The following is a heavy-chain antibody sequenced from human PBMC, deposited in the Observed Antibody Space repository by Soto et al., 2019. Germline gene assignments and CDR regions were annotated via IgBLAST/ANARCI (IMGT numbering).Heavy chain of an antibody. Sequence: GGSLRLSXEASGFTFSGFDMHWVRQPTGKGLEWVSSIGTAGDTYYAVSVKGRFTISRDNAKNSLSLQVNSLRAGDMAVYFCAKSQEIGTHFFDSWGQGTQVTVSS. D-gene: IGHD6-13*01. CDR2: IGTAGDT. J-gene: IGHJ4*02. V-gene: IGHV3-13*01. CDR1: GFTFSGFD. CDR3: AKSQEIGTHFFDS.